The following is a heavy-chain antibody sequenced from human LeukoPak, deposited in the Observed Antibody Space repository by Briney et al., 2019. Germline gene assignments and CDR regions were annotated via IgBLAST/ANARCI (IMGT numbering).Heavy chain of an antibody. CDR3: ARIERNDY. Sequence: GGSLRLSCAASGFTFSSYVMSWARQAPGQGLEWVSTIGASDGTTIYADSVKGRFTISRDNSKNTLYLQMNSLRAEDTAVYYCARIERNDYWGQGTLVTVSS. CDR2: IGASDGTT. CDR1: GFTFSSYV. V-gene: IGHV3-23*01. J-gene: IGHJ4*02.